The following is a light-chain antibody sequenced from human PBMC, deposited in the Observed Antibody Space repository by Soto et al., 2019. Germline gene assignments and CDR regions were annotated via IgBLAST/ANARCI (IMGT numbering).Light chain of an antibody. Sequence: EIVMTQSPAPLSVSPGERATLSCRASQSVSSNLAWYQQKPGQTPKLLIYVPSTRATGIPARFSGSGSGTEFTLTISSLQSEDFAVYYCQQYNVWPLTFGGGTKVEFK. CDR2: VPS. CDR1: QSVSSN. J-gene: IGKJ4*01. V-gene: IGKV3-15*01. CDR3: QQYNVWPLT.